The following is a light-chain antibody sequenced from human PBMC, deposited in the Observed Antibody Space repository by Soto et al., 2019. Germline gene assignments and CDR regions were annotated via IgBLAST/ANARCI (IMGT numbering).Light chain of an antibody. CDR1: QSLVHSDGIAY. V-gene: IGKV2-30*02. J-gene: IGKJ5*01. CDR3: MQETHWPIT. CDR2: KVS. Sequence: DVVMTQSPLSLPVTLGQPASISCRSNQSLVHSDGIAYFSWFQQRPGRSPRRPIYKVSNRDSGVPARFSGSGSGTDFALKISRVEAEDVGVYYCMQETHWPITFGQGTRLEIK.